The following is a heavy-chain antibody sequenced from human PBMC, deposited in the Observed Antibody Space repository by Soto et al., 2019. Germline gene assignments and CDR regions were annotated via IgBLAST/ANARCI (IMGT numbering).Heavy chain of an antibody. CDR2: IIPIFGTA. V-gene: IGHV1-69*13. D-gene: IGHD3-3*01. J-gene: IGHJ3*02. CDR1: GVTFSTYA. Sequence: ASVKVSCKASGVTFSTYAISWVRQAPGQGLEGMGGIIPIFGTAKYAQKFQGRVTITADESTSTAYMELSSLRSEDTAVYYCAREIFGVIISGGRDAFDIWGQGTMVTVSS. CDR3: AREIFGVIISGGRDAFDI.